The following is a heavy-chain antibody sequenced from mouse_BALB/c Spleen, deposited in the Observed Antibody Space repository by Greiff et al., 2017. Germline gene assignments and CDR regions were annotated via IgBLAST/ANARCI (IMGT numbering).Heavy chain of an antibody. CDR1: GFNITDTY. J-gene: IGHJ2*01. Sequence: EVQLQQSGAELVKPGASVKLSCTASGFNITDTYMHWVKQRPEQGLEWIGRIDPANGNTKYDPKFQGKATITADTSSNTAYLQLSSLTSEDTAVYYCASYYGSSYYFDYWGQGTTLTVSA. CDR3: ASYYGSSYYFDY. CDR2: IDPANGNT. D-gene: IGHD1-1*01. V-gene: IGHV14-3*02.